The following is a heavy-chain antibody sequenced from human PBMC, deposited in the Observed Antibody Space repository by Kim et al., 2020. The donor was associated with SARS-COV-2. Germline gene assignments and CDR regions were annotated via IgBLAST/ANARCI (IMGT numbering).Heavy chain of an antibody. CDR2: INPSGGAT. CDR1: GYIFTSYH. Sequence: ASVKVSCKASGYIFTSYHMHWVRQAPGQGLECLGIINPSGGATNYAQKFQGRVTRTRDTSTSTVYMVLSSLRSEDTAVYYCARAFDRSGYAIGDYWGQGTQVTVSS. CDR3: ARAFDRSGYAIGDY. J-gene: IGHJ4*02. V-gene: IGHV1-46*01. D-gene: IGHD3-22*01.